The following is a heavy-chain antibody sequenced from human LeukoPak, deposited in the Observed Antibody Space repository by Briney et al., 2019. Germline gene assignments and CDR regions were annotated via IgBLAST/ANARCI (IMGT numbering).Heavy chain of an antibody. J-gene: IGHJ4*02. CDR1: GYIFTSYW. CDR2: IDPTDSYT. Sequence: GESLKISCKGSGYIFTSYWITWVRQMPGKGLEWIGMIDPTDSYTNYSPSFQGHVTISTDKYISTAYLHWTSLKASDTAIYYCARRGRSSSNFDFWGQGTLVTVSS. D-gene: IGHD6-6*01. CDR3: ARRGRSSSNFDF. V-gene: IGHV5-10-1*01.